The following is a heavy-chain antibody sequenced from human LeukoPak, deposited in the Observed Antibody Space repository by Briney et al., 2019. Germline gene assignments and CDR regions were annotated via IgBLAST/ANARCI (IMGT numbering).Heavy chain of an antibody. J-gene: IGHJ6*02. V-gene: IGHV3-66*01. CDR2: IYSGGST. Sequence: GGSLRLSCAASGFTVSSNYMSWVRQAPGKGLEWVSVIYSGGSTYYADSVKGRFTISRDNSKNTLYLQMNSLRAEDTAVYYCARYNGYYARYYYGMDVWGQGPTITV. D-gene: IGHD3-22*01. CDR3: ARYNGYYARYYYGMDV. CDR1: GFTVSSNY.